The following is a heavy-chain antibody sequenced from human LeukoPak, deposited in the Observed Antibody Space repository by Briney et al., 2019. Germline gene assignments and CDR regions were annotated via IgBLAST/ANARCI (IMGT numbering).Heavy chain of an antibody. D-gene: IGHD3-22*01. CDR1: GGSISSSSYY. J-gene: IGHJ3*02. CDR3: ARDYYDSSGYDGADI. V-gene: IGHV4-39*07. Sequence: KPSETLSLTCTVSGGSISSSSYYWGWIRQPPGKGLEWIGSIYYSGSTYYNPSLKSRVTISVDTSKNQFSLKLSSVTAADTAVYYCARDYYDSSGYDGADIWGQGTMVTVSS. CDR2: IYYSGST.